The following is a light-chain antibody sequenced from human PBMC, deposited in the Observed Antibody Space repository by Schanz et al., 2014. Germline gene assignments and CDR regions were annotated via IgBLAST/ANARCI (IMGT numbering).Light chain of an antibody. V-gene: IGKV3D-20*02. CDR1: QSVSSID. CDR3: QQRSNWLT. J-gene: IGKJ4*01. Sequence: EIVMTQSPATLSVSPGERATLSCRASQSVSSIDLAWYQQKPGQAPTLVIYGAITRATGIPARFSGSGSGTDFTLTISSLEPEDFAVYYCQQRSNWLTFGGGTKVEIK. CDR2: GAI.